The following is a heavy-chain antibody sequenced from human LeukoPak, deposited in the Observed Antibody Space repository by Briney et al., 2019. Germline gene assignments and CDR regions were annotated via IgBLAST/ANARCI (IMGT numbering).Heavy chain of an antibody. V-gene: IGHV1-2*02. D-gene: IGHD6-13*01. Sequence: ASVKVSCKASGYTFTSYDINWVRQAPGQGLEWMGWINPNSGGTNYAQKFQGRVTMTRDTSISTAYMELSRLRSDDTAVYYCARNREYSSSWYSNWFDPWGQGTLVTVSS. J-gene: IGHJ5*02. CDR1: GYTFTSYD. CDR3: ARNREYSSSWYSNWFDP. CDR2: INPNSGGT.